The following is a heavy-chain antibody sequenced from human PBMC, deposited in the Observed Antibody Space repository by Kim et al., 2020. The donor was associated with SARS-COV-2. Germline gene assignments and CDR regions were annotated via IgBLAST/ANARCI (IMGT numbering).Heavy chain of an antibody. CDR3: AKVSIAAAGSDY. J-gene: IGHJ4*02. CDR1: GFTFSNYS. D-gene: IGHD6-13*01. Sequence: GGSLRLSCAASGFTFSNYSMTWVRQAPGKGLEWVANIKQDGSEKYYVDSVKGRFTISRDNAKNSLYLQMNSLRAEDTAVYYCAKVSIAAAGSDYWGQGTLVTVSS. V-gene: IGHV3-7*03. CDR2: IKQDGSEK.